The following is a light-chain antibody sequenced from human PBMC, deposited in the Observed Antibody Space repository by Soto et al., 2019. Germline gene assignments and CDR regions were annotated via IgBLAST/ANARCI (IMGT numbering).Light chain of an antibody. V-gene: IGKV2-28*01. Sequence: DIVLTQSPLSLPVTPGEPASISCTSSQSLLHSNGYTYLDWYLQKPGQPPQLLIYFGSNRASGVPDRFSGSGSGTDFTLKISRVEAEDVGVYYCMQALQTPVTFGGGTKVDIK. J-gene: IGKJ4*01. CDR1: QSLLHSNGYTY. CDR3: MQALQTPVT. CDR2: FGS.